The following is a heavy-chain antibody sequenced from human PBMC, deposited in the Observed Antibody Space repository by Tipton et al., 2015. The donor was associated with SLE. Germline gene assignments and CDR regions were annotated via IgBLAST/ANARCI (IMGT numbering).Heavy chain of an antibody. CDR1: GFTFSNYW. V-gene: IGHV3-7*01. CDR2: IKRDGSEK. Sequence: SLRLSCAASGFTFSNYWVSWARQAPGKGLEWVANIKRDGSEKYFADSVRGRFTISRDNAKKSLYLQMNSLRADDTAVYYCARDIELVVAVARGFDFIYFHMDAWGKGTAVTVSS. J-gene: IGHJ6*03. CDR3: ARDIELVVAVARGFDFIYFHMDA. D-gene: IGHD3-9*01.